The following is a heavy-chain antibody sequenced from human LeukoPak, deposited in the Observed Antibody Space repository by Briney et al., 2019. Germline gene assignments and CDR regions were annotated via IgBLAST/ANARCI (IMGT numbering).Heavy chain of an antibody. CDR1: GYTFTSYA. CDR2: INACNGNT. D-gene: IGHD6-19*01. CDR3: ARDMNFQWPPDY. J-gene: IGHJ4*02. V-gene: IGHV1-3*03. Sequence: ASVKVSCKASGYTFTSYAMHWVRQAPGQRLEWMGWINACNGNTKYSQEFQGRVTITRDTSASTAYMELSSLRSEDMAVYYCARDMNFQWPPDYWGQGTLVTVSS.